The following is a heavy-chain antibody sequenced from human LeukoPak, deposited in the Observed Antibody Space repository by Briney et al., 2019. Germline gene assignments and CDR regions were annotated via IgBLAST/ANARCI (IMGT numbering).Heavy chain of an antibody. D-gene: IGHD2-21*02. V-gene: IGHV3-74*01. CDR2: INSDGSDI. CDR3: ARGSTHGDCPLDY. J-gene: IGHJ4*02. Sequence: GGSLRLSCAASGFTLSNYWIHWVRQAPGKGLVWVARINSDGSDIRYANSVKGRFAISRDNARNTLYLQMNSLRAEDTAFYYCARGSTHGDCPLDYWGQGTLVTVSS. CDR1: GFTLSNYW.